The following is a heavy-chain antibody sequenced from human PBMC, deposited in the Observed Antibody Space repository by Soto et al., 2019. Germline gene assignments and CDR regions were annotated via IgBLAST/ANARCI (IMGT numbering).Heavy chain of an antibody. CDR2: IYYSGST. J-gene: IGHJ5*02. CDR3: ARFYCSSTSCYANWFDP. Sequence: SETRSLTCTVSGGSISSGVYYWIGVRQHPGKGLEWIGYIYYSGSTYYNPSLKSRVTISVGTSKNQFSLKLSSVTAADTAVYYCARFYCSSTSCYANWFDPWGQGTLVTVXS. CDR1: GGSISSGVYY. D-gene: IGHD2-2*01. V-gene: IGHV4-31*03.